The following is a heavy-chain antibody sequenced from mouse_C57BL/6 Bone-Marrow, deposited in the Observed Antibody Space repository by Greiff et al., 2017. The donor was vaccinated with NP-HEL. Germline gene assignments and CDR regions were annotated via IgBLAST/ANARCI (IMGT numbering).Heavy chain of an antibody. J-gene: IGHJ4*01. CDR2: ISDGGSYT. CDR1: GFTFSSYA. V-gene: IGHV5-4*01. CDR3: AREKVYYYGSSYEDYAMDY. Sequence: DVMLVESGGGLVKPGGSLKLSCAASGFTFSSYAMSWVRQTPEKRLEWVATISDGGSYTYYPDNVKGRFTISRDNAKNNLYLQMSHLKSEDTAMYYCAREKVYYYGSSYEDYAMDYWGQGTSVTVSS. D-gene: IGHD1-1*01.